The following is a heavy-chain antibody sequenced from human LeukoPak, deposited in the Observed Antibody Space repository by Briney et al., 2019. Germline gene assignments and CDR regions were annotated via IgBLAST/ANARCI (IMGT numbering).Heavy chain of an antibody. CDR1: GGSISSNY. CDR3: ARRYYDSSGYYYFDY. D-gene: IGHD3-22*01. J-gene: IGHJ4*02. Sequence: PSETLSLTWTVSGGSISSNYWRWIRQPPGKGLEWVGYIHYSGSTNYNPSLQSRVTTSVDPSKNQFSLKLSSVTAADTAVYYCARRYYDSSGYYYFDYWGQGTLVTVSS. CDR2: IHYSGST. V-gene: IGHV4-59*01.